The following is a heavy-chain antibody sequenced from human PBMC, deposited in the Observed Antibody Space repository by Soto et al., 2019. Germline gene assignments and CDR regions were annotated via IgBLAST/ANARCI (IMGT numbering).Heavy chain of an antibody. CDR2: ISYDGSNK. J-gene: IGHJ4*02. V-gene: IGHV3-30*18. CDR3: AKVAYSSSSWYDY. D-gene: IGHD6-13*01. CDR1: VFTFSSYG. Sequence: GWSLRLSCASSVFTFSSYGMHWVRQAPGKGLEWVAVISYDGSNKYYADSVKGRFTISRDNSKNTLYLQMNSLRAEDTAVYYCAKVAYSSSSWYDYWGQGTLVTVSS.